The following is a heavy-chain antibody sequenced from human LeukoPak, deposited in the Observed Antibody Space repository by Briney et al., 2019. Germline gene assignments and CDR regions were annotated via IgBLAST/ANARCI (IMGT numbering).Heavy chain of an antibody. V-gene: IGHV1-58*01. CDR3: AADRAAAGGFDY. D-gene: IGHD6-13*01. J-gene: IGHJ4*02. CDR1: GFTFTSSA. CDR2: IVVGSGNT. Sequence: GTSVKVSCKASGFTFTSSAVQWVRQARGQRLEWIGWIVVGSGNTNYAQKFQERVTITRDMSTSTACMELSSLRSEDTAVYYCAADRAAAGGFDYWGQGTLVTVSS.